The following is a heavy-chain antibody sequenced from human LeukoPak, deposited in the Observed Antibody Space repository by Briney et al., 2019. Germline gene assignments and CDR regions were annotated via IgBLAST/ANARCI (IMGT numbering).Heavy chain of an antibody. CDR3: ARENPPYYDSSGYYYAY. CDR1: GFTFSSYW. V-gene: IGHV3-7*01. Sequence: GGSLRLSCAASGFTFSSYWMSWVRQAPGEGLEWVANIKQDGSEKYYVDSVKGRFTISRDNAKNSLYLQMNSLRAEDTAVYYCARENPPYYDSSGYYYAYWGQGTLVTVSS. D-gene: IGHD3-22*01. CDR2: IKQDGSEK. J-gene: IGHJ4*02.